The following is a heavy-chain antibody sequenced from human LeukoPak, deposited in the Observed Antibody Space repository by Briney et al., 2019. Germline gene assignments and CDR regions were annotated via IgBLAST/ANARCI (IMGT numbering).Heavy chain of an antibody. CDR3: ARVRRYFDRFNWFDP. V-gene: IGHV1-2*02. CDR2: INPNSGGT. Sequence: ASVKVSCKASGYTFTGYYMHWVRQAPGQGLEWMGWINPNSGGTNYAQKFQGRVTMTRDTSISTAYMELSRLRSDDTAVYYCARVRRYFDRFNWFDPWGQGTLVTVSS. CDR1: GYTFTGYY. D-gene: IGHD3-9*01. J-gene: IGHJ5*02.